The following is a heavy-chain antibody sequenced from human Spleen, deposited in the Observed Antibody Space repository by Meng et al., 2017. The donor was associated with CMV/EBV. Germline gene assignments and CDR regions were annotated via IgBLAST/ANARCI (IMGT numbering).Heavy chain of an antibody. CDR3: AREVGEGY. J-gene: IGHJ4*02. CDR2: ISSSSNYI. Sequence: GESLKISCAASGFTFSSYSMNWVRRAPGKGLEWVASISSSSNYIYYADSVKGRFTISRDNAKNSLYLQMNSLRADDTAVYYCAREVGEGYWGQGTLVTVSS. D-gene: IGHD3-16*01. CDR1: GFTFSSYS. V-gene: IGHV3-21*01.